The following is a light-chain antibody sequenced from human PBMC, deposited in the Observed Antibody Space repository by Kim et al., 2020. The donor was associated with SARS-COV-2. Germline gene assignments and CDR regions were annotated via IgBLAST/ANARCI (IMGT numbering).Light chain of an antibody. CDR1: TSNIGSHH. CDR3: ATWDASLSAWV. Sequence: GQGVVISCSGTTSNIGSHHVNWFQQVPGTAPKLLINANSPRPSGVPARFSGSKSDTAASLAINGLQLDDEADYYCATWDASLSAWVFGGGTQLTVL. J-gene: IGLJ3*02. V-gene: IGLV1-44*01. CDR2: ANS.